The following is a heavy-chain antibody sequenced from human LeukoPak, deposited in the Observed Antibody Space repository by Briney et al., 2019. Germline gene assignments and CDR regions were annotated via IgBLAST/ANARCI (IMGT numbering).Heavy chain of an antibody. V-gene: IGHV3-11*06. Sequence: GESLRLSCTASGFTFSDYYTGWVRQAPRQGLEWISYISTIGYTSYADSVKGRFTISRDTAKKSVYLQMNSLRAEDTSIYYCTRRDCTRTSCYASDWGQGTLVTVSS. D-gene: IGHD2-2*01. J-gene: IGHJ4*02. CDR1: GFTFSDYY. CDR3: TRRDCTRTSCYASD. CDR2: ISTIGYT.